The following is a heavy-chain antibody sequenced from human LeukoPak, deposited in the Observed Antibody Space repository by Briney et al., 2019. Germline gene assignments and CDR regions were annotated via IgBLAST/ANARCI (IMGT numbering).Heavy chain of an antibody. CDR1: GFTFSSYW. CDR3: ARAGVVPAADGFDP. J-gene: IGHJ5*02. V-gene: IGHV3-7*01. Sequence: PGGSLRLSCAASGFTFSSYWMSWVRQAPGKGLEWVANIKQDGSEKYYVDSVKGRFIISRDNAKNSLYLQMNSLRAEDTAVYYCARAGVVPAADGFDPWGQGTLVTVSS. CDR2: IKQDGSEK. D-gene: IGHD2-2*01.